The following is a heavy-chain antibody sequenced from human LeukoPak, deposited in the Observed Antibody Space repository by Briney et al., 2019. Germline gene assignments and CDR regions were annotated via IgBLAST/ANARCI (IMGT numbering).Heavy chain of an antibody. D-gene: IGHD4-17*01. Sequence: ASVKVSCKVSGYTLTELSMHWVRQAPGKGLEWMGGLDPEDGETIYAQKFQGRVTMTEDTSTDTAYMELSSLRSEDTAVYYCATGMNSLTVTSNFDFWGQGTLVTVSP. CDR2: LDPEDGET. CDR1: GYTLTELS. V-gene: IGHV1-24*01. J-gene: IGHJ4*02. CDR3: ATGMNSLTVTSNFDF.